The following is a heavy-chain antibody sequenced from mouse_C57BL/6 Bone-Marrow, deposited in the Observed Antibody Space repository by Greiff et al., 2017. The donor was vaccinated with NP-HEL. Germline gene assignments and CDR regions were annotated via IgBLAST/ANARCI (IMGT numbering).Heavy chain of an antibody. CDR2: IHPNSGST. V-gene: IGHV1-64*01. CDR1: GYTFTSYW. Sequence: VQLQQPGAELVKPGASVKLSCKASGYTFTSYWMHWVKQRPGQGLEWIGMIHPNSGSTNYNEKFKSKATLTVDKSSSTAYMQRSSLTSEDSAVYYCASRRPCDGYYVGWYFDVWGTGTTVTVSS. J-gene: IGHJ1*03. CDR3: ASRRPCDGYYVGWYFDV. D-gene: IGHD2-3*01.